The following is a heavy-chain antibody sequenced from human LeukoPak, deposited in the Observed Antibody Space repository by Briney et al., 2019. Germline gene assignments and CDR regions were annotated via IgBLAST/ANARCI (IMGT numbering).Heavy chain of an antibody. D-gene: IGHD3-22*01. CDR2: IWYDGSNK. Sequence: PGGSLRLSCAASGFTFSSYGMHWVRQAPGKGLEWVAVIWYDGSNKYYADSVKGRFTISRDNAKNTLYLQMNSLRAEDTAVYYCARGLYYDRSGYYYKGNWFDPWGQGTLVTVSS. CDR3: ARGLYYDRSGYYYKGNWFDP. CDR1: GFTFSSYG. J-gene: IGHJ5*02. V-gene: IGHV3-33*01.